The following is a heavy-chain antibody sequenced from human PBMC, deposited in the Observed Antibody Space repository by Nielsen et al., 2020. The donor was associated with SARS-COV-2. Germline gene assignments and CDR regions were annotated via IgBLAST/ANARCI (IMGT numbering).Heavy chain of an antibody. CDR2: IFSNDEK. CDR3: ARTEWGASGSYASYYYYGMDV. V-gene: IGHV2-26*01. CDR1: GFSLSNARMG. Sequence: SGPTLVKPTETLTLTCTVSGFSLSNARMGVSWIRPPPGKALEWLAHIFSNDEKSYSTSLKSRLTISKDTSKSQVVLTMTNMDPVDTATYYCARTEWGASGSYASYYYYGMDVWGQGTTVTVSS. D-gene: IGHD1-26*01. J-gene: IGHJ6*02.